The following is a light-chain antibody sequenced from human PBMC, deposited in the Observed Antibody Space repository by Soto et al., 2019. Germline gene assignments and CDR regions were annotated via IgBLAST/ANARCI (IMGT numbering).Light chain of an antibody. Sequence: QSALTQPASVSGSPGQSIAISCTGTSSDVGAYNHVSWYQQHPGKAPKLMIYDVNSRPSGVSDRFSGSKSGNTASLTISGLQAEYEADYYCSSYATSSVVFGGGTQLTVL. J-gene: IGLJ2*01. V-gene: IGLV2-14*03. CDR1: SSDVGAYNH. CDR3: SSYATSSVV. CDR2: DVN.